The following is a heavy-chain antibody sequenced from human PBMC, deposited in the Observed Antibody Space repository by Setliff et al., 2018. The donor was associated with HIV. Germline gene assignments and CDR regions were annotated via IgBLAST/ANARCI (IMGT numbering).Heavy chain of an antibody. CDR1: GFSFSSYG. D-gene: IGHD3-16*01. Sequence: PGGSLRLSCAASGFSFSSYGLHWVRQAPGKGLEWVAFIPYDGSYKYYADSVKGRFTNSRDNAKNTLYLQMDSLRAEDTAVYYCARGGANPSWFDSWGQGTLVTVSS. J-gene: IGHJ5*01. CDR2: IPYDGSYK. V-gene: IGHV3-30*12. CDR3: ARGGANPSWFDS.